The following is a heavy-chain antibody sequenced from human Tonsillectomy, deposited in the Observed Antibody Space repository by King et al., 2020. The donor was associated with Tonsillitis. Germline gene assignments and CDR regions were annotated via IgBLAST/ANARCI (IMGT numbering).Heavy chain of an antibody. J-gene: IGHJ4*02. D-gene: IGHD6-19*01. CDR3: ARGPKPGIAVARNLIQLYFDY. V-gene: IGHV4-34*01. CDR1: GGSFSGYY. Sequence: VQLQQWGAGLLKPSETLSLTCAVYGGSFSGYYWSWIRQPPGKGLEWFGVINHSGSTNYNPSVKSRVTISVDSSKNRLSLKLSSWTAADSAVHYCARGPKPGIAVARNLIQLYFDYWGQGTLVTVSS. CDR2: INHSGST.